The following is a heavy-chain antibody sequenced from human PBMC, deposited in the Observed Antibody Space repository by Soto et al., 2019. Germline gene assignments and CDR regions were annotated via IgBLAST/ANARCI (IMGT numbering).Heavy chain of an antibody. D-gene: IGHD3-3*01. V-gene: IGHV1-69*12. Sequence: QVQLVQSGAEVKKPGSSVKVSCKASGATFSSYAITWVRQAPGQGLEWMGGIIPLFGTVNYAQKFQGRVAVTADESMSTAYMELSSLRSEDTAVYYCAPWSGYFNWFDPWGQGTLVTVSS. CDR1: GATFSSYA. CDR2: IIPLFGTV. J-gene: IGHJ5*02. CDR3: APWSGYFNWFDP.